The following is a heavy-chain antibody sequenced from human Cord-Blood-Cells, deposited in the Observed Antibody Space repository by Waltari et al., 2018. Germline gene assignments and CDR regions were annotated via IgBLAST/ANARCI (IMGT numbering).Heavy chain of an antibody. D-gene: IGHD3-10*01. Sequence: EVQLVESGGGLIQPGGSLRLSCAAPGFTVSSNHMSWVRQAPGKGLEWVSVIYSGGSTYYADSVKGRFTISRDNSKNTLYLQMNSLRAEDTAVYYCARSRGAVRGVIDYWGQGTLVTVSS. CDR2: IYSGGST. V-gene: IGHV3-53*01. CDR3: ARSRGAVRGVIDY. J-gene: IGHJ4*02. CDR1: GFTVSSNH.